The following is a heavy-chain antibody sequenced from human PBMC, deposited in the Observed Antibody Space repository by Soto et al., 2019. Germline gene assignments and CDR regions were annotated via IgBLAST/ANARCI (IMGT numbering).Heavy chain of an antibody. D-gene: IGHD2-15*01. CDR1: GDTFSTYS. CDR3: AREGIVLVPTAVNSDYYYYAMDV. CDR2: IIPRSAKS. V-gene: IGHV1-69*12. Sequence: QVQLVQSGAEVKKPGSSVKVSCKASGDTFSTYSITWMRQAPGRGLEWVGGIIPRSAKSNYAQKFEGRVTIPADESTSTADMDMSSLRSDDTAVYYCAREGIVLVPTAVNSDYYYYAMDVWGQGPTVTVSS. J-gene: IGHJ6*02.